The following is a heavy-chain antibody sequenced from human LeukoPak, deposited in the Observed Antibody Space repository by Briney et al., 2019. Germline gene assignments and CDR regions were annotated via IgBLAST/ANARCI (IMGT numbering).Heavy chain of an antibody. D-gene: IGHD2-2*01. CDR2: IIPIFGTA. CDR3: AKNDRTPAANVYAFDI. V-gene: IGHV1-69*13. J-gene: IGHJ3*02. Sequence: VASVKLSCKASGGTFSSYAISWVRQAPGQGIEWMGGIIPIFGTANYAQKFQGRVTITADEVTSTAYMELSSLRSEDTAVYYCAKNDRTPAANVYAFDIWGQGTMVTVSS. CDR1: GGTFSSYA.